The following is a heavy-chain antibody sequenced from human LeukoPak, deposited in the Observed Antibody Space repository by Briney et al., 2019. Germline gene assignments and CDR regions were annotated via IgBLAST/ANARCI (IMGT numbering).Heavy chain of an antibody. CDR3: ARDLGTVTTLYFDY. CDR1: GYTFTSYG. CDR2: ISAYNGNT. D-gene: IGHD4-11*01. Sequence: GASVKVSCKASGYTFTSYGISWVRQAPGQGLEWMGWISAYNGNTNYAQKLQGRVTMTTDTSTSTAYMELRSLRSDDTAVYYRARDLGTVTTLYFDYWGQGTLVTVSS. V-gene: IGHV1-18*01. J-gene: IGHJ4*02.